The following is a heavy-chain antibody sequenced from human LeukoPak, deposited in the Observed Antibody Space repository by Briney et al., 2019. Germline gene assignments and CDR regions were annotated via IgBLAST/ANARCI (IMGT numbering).Heavy chain of an antibody. V-gene: IGHV4-39*01. J-gene: IGHJ6*04. CDR3: ARHESLTEEVDV. CDR2: IYYSGST. D-gene: IGHD3-16*01. Sequence: PSETLSLTCTVSGGSISSSSYYWGWIRQPPGKGLEWIGSIYYSGSTYYNPSLKSRVTISADTSKNQFSLKLSSVTAADTAVYYCARHESLTEEVDVWGKGTTVTVSS. CDR1: GGSISSSSYY.